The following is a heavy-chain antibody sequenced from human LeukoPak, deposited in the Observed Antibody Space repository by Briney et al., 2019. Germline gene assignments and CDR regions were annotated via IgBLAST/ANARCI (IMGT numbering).Heavy chain of an antibody. CDR3: ARGYCSSTSCYVHWFDP. V-gene: IGHV1-2*02. J-gene: IGHJ5*02. CDR1: GYTFTGYY. D-gene: IGHD2-2*01. Sequence: ASVKVSCKASGYTFTGYYMHWVRQAPGQGLEWMGWINPNSGGTNYAQKFQGRVTMTRDTSISTAYMELSRLRSDDTAVYYCARGYCSSTSCYVHWFDPWGRGTLVTVSS. CDR2: INPNSGGT.